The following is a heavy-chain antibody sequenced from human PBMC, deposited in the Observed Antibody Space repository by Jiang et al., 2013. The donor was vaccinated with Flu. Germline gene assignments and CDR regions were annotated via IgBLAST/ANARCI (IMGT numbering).Heavy chain of an antibody. V-gene: IGHV4-59*01. CDR1: GGSISSYY. D-gene: IGHD2-2*01. Sequence: PSETLSLTCTVSGGSISSYYWSWIRQPPGKGLEWIGYIYYSGSTNYNPSLKSRVTISVDTSKNQFSLKLSSVTAADTAVYYCARASSAITLLYYYGMDVWGQGTTVTVSS. CDR2: IYYSGST. J-gene: IGHJ6*02. CDR3: ARASSAITLLYYYGMDV.